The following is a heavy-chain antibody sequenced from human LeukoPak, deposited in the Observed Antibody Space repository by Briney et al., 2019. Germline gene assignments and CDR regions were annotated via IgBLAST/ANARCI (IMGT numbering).Heavy chain of an antibody. CDR1: GFTFSSYG. V-gene: IGHV3-30*02. CDR2: IRYDGSNK. Sequence: GGSLRLSCAASGFTFSSYGMHWVRQAPGKGLEWVAFIRYDGSNKYYADSVKGRFTISRDNSKNTLYLQMNSLRAEDTAVYYCAREGRSSWYSPGYFDYWGQGTLVTVSS. D-gene: IGHD6-13*01. J-gene: IGHJ4*02. CDR3: AREGRSSWYSPGYFDY.